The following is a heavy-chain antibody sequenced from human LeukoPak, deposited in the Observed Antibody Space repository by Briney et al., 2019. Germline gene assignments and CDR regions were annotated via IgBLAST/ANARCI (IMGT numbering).Heavy chain of an antibody. V-gene: IGHV3-74*03. D-gene: IGHD1-26*01. J-gene: IGHJ4*02. CDR3: GRGAGIVGSTTPFDY. Sequence: GGSLRLSCAASGFTFSNYWMHWVRQPLGKGWVWVSRINTDGTTTYADSVKGRFTISRDNAKNTLYLQMDSLRADDTAVYYCGRGAGIVGSTTPFDYWGQGALVTVSS. CDR1: GFTFSNYW. CDR2: INTDGTTT.